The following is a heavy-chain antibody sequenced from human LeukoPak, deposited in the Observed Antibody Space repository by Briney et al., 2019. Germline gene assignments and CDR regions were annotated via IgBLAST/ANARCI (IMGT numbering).Heavy chain of an antibody. CDR2: ISAYNGNT. CDR3: ARAHCGGDC. D-gene: IGHD2-21*01. CDR1: GDTFTSYG. Sequence: ASVKVSCKASGDTFTSYGISWVRQAPGQGLEWMGWISAYNGNTNYAQKLQGRVTITADKSTSTAYMELSSLRSEDTAVYYCARAHCGGDCWGQGTLVTVSS. J-gene: IGHJ4*02. V-gene: IGHV1-18*01.